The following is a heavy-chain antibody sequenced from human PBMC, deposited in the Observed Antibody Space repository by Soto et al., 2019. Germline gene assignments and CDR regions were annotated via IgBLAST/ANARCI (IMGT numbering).Heavy chain of an antibody. CDR1: GGTFSSYA. Sequence: GASVKVSCKASGGTFSSYAISWVRQAPGQGLEWMGGIIPIFGTANYAQKFQGRVTITADESTSTAYMELSSLRSEDTAVYYCARVGPITSTQEDYFDYWGQGTLVTVSS. CDR2: IIPIFGTA. D-gene: IGHD1-20*01. V-gene: IGHV1-69*13. CDR3: ARVGPITSTQEDYFDY. J-gene: IGHJ4*02.